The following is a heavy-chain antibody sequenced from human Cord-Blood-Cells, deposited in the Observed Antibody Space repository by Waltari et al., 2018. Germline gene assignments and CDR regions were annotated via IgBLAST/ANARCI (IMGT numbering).Heavy chain of an antibody. CDR1: GFTFSSYW. CDR3: ARSPMYSSGWLNY. CDR2: IKQDGSEK. D-gene: IGHD6-19*01. V-gene: IGHV3-7*01. J-gene: IGHJ4*02. Sequence: EVQLVESGGGLVQPGGSLSLSCAASGFTFSSYWMSWVRQAPGKGLEWVANIKQDGSEKYYVDSVKGRFTISRDNAKNSLYLQMNSLRAEDTAVYYCARSPMYSSGWLNYWGQGTLVTVSS.